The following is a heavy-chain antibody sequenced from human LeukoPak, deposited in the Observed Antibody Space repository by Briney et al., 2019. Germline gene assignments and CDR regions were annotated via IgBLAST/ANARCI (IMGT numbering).Heavy chain of an antibody. Sequence: SETLSLTLIVSGGSISSSNYYWGWIRQPPGKGLEWIGAIRSYGSAYYNPSLSSRVTMSVDTSKNQFSLKLNSVTAADTAVYYCARQDQGGSSGYYPPGVYWGQGTLVTVSS. D-gene: IGHD3-22*01. V-gene: IGHV4-39*01. CDR2: IRSYGSA. CDR3: ARQDQGGSSGYYPPGVY. J-gene: IGHJ4*02. CDR1: GGSISSSNYY.